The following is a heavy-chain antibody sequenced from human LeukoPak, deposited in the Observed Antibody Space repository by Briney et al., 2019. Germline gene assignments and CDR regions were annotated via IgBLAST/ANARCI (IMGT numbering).Heavy chain of an antibody. J-gene: IGHJ5*02. CDR2: IYYSGST. CDR3: ARGIVGAARPNWFDP. D-gene: IGHD1-26*01. CDR1: AGSISSYY. V-gene: IGHV4-59*01. Sequence: SETLSLTCTVSAGSISSYYWSWIRQPPGKGLEWIGYIYYSGSTNYNPSLKSRVTISVDTSKNQFSLKLSSVTAADTAVYYCARGIVGAARPNWFDPWGQGTLVTVSS.